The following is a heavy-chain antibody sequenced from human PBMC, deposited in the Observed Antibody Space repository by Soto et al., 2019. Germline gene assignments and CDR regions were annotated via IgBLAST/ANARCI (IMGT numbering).Heavy chain of an antibody. J-gene: IGHJ3*02. CDR1: GYTFTSYG. Sequence: QVQLVQSGAEVKKPGASVKVSCKASGYTFTSYGISWVRQAPGQGLEWMGWISAYNGNTNYAQKLQGRVTMTTVTSTSTAYMELRSLRADDTAVYYCARDRGEYSSSSRAFDIWGQGTMVSVSS. CDR2: ISAYNGNT. CDR3: ARDRGEYSSSSRAFDI. V-gene: IGHV1-18*01. D-gene: IGHD6-6*01.